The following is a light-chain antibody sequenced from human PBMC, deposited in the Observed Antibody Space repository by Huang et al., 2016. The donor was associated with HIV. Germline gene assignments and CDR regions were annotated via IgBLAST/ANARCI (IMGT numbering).Light chain of an antibody. CDR1: QSVSSSF. J-gene: IGKJ2*01. Sequence: IVLKQSPGTLSLSPGERATLSCRASQSVSSSFLAWYQQHTGQAPRLLIYGASTRATGVPDRFSGSGSGTDFTLTISRLEPEDFAVYYCQQYGTSPYTFGQGTKLEIK. CDR2: GAS. CDR3: QQYGTSPYT. V-gene: IGKV3-20*01.